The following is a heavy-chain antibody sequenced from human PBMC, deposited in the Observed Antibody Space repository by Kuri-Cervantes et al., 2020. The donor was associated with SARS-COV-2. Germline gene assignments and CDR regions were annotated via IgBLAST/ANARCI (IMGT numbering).Heavy chain of an antibody. CDR2: IWYDGSKN. D-gene: IGHD3-3*01. J-gene: IGHJ6*02. V-gene: IGHV3-30*02. CDR3: AKSPFGFLEWFSGGMDV. CDR1: GFSFSTYG. Sequence: GGSLRLSCAASGFSFSTYGMHWVRQAPGKGLEWVAVIWYDGSKNFYADSLKDRFTISRDNFNNMLYLQMNDLRAEDTAVYYCAKSPFGFLEWFSGGMDVWGQGTTVTVSS.